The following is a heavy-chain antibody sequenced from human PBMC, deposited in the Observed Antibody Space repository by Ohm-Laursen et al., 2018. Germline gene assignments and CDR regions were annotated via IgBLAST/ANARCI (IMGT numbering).Heavy chain of an antibody. J-gene: IGHJ4*02. Sequence: GSLRLSCSASGFTFSSYSMNWVRQAPGKGLEWVSSISSSSNYIYYADSVKGRFTISRDNAKNSLYLQMNSLRAEDTAVYYCARDQNGRGSSFDYWGQGTLVTVSS. CDR1: GFTFSSYS. D-gene: IGHD1-26*01. CDR2: ISSSSNYI. CDR3: ARDQNGRGSSFDY. V-gene: IGHV3-21*01.